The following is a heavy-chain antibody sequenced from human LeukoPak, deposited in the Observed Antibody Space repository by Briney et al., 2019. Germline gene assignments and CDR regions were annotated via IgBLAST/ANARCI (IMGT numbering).Heavy chain of an antibody. CDR1: GFTFSDYS. CDR2: ISSSSAYI. V-gene: IGHV3-21*01. J-gene: IGHJ6*02. CDR3: ARNAGGVTAMNYYYYYGMDV. Sequence: PGGFLRLSCTASGFTFSDYSMNWVRQAPAQGLDWVSSISSSSAYISYADSVKGRFTISRDNAKNSLYLQMNSLRDEDTAVYYCARNAGGVTAMNYYYYYGMDVWGQGTTVTVSS. D-gene: IGHD2-21*02.